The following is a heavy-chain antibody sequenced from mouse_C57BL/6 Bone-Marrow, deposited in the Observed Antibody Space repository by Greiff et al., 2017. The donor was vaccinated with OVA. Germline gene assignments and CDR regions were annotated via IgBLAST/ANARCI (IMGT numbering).Heavy chain of an antibody. V-gene: IGHV1-85*01. D-gene: IGHD1-1*01. J-gene: IGHJ1*03. CDR2: IYPRDGST. CDR1: GYTFTSYD. CDR3: ARSPYYYGSSYPWYFDV. Sequence: VQLQESGPELVKPGASVKLSCKASGYTFTSYDINWVKQRPGQGLEWIGWIYPRDGSTKYNEKFKGKATLTVDTSSSTAYMELHSLTSEDSAVYFCARSPYYYGSSYPWYFDVWGTGTTVTVSS.